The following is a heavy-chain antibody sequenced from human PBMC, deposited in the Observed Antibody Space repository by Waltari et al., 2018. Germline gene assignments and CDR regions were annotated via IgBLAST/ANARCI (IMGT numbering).Heavy chain of an antibody. Sequence: QVQLVQSGGEVKKPGASVKVSCKASGYTFNIYVISWVRQAPGQGLEWMGWISPYSGNTNNSQNLQGRVTMTTDTSTSTAYMELRSLRSDDTAVYYCARGGGYSGYDEFDYWGQGTLVTVSS. CDR3: ARGGGYSGYDEFDY. CDR1: GYTFNIYV. J-gene: IGHJ4*02. V-gene: IGHV1-18*04. CDR2: ISPYSGNT. D-gene: IGHD5-12*01.